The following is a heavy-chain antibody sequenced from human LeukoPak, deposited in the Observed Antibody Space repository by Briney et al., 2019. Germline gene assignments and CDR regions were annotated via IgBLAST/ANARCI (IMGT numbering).Heavy chain of an antibody. J-gene: IGHJ4*02. CDR2: ISYDGSNK. V-gene: IGHV3-30*03. CDR1: EFNFRKYG. D-gene: IGHD3-22*01. Sequence: GKSLRLSCAASEFNFRKYGMHWVRQAPGKGLEWVAVISYDGSNKYYADSVKGRFTISRDNSKNTLYLQMNSLRAEDTAVYYCARFKYYYDSSGYGHDYWGQGTLVTVSS. CDR3: ARFKYYYDSSGYGHDY.